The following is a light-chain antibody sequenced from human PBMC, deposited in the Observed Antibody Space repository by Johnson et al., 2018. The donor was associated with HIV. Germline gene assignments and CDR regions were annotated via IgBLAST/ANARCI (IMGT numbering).Light chain of an antibody. J-gene: IGLJ1*01. CDR3: GTWDSSLSAYV. CDR1: NSNIGNNY. V-gene: IGLV1-51*01. CDR2: DNN. Sequence: QSMLTQPPSVSAAPGQKVTISCSGSNSNIGNNYVSWYQQLPGTAPKLLIFDNNDRPSGIPDRFSGSKSGTSATLGITGLQTGDEADYYCGTWDSSLSAYVFGTGTKVSVL.